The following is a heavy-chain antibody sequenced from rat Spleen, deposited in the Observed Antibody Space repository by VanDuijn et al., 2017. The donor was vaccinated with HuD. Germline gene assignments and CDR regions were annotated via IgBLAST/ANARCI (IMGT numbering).Heavy chain of an antibody. CDR1: GFSLTSYN. CDR3: ARDRDGVMDA. Sequence: QVQLMESGPGLVQPSETLSLTCTVSGFSLTSYNVHWVRQPPGKGLEWMGVMWSGGSTDYNSALKSRLSISRDTSKNQVFLKMNSLQSEDTTTYYCARDRDGVMDAWGQGASVTVSS. V-gene: IGHV2-45*01. CDR2: MWSGGST. J-gene: IGHJ4*01. D-gene: IGHD4-3*01.